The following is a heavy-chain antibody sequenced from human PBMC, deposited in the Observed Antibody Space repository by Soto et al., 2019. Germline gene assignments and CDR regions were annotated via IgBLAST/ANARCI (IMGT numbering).Heavy chain of an antibody. D-gene: IGHD3-16*02. Sequence: SETLSLTCTVSGGSISSYYWSWIRQPPGKGLEWIGYIYYSGSTNYNPSLKSRVTISVDTSKNRFSLKLSSVTAADTAVYYCARSANDDYVWGSYRLYNWFDPWGQGTLVTVS. CDR2: IYYSGST. CDR1: GGSISSYY. V-gene: IGHV4-59*01. J-gene: IGHJ5*02. CDR3: ARSANDDYVWGSYRLYNWFDP.